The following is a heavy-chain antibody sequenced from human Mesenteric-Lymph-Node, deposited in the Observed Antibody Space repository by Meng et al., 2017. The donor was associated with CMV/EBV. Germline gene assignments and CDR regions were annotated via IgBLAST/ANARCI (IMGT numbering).Heavy chain of an antibody. CDR2: ISSSGGTI. J-gene: IGHJ4*01. CDR3: ARNYYDTNGYSFRPNYFDY. V-gene: IGHV3-48*03. CDR1: VFILESYE. Sequence: GESLMTSCTASVFILESYEMNWFRQAPGKGLEWISYISSSGGTIYYADSVQGRFTISRDNAKNSLYLQMDSLRAEDTAVYFCARNYYDTNGYSFRPNYFDYWGLGTLVTVSS. D-gene: IGHD3-22*01.